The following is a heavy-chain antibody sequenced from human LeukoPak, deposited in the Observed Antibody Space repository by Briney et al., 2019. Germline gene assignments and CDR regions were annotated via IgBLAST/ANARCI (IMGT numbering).Heavy chain of an antibody. V-gene: IGHV3-48*01. D-gene: IGHD3-10*01. CDR3: ARDPPLYLWLGDLGVDP. J-gene: IGHJ5*02. CDR2: ISSSSSTI. Sequence: GGSLRPSCAASGFTFSSYSMNWVRQAPGKGLEWVSYISSSSSTIYYADSVKGRFTISRDNAKNSLYLQMNSLRAEDTAVYYCARDPPLYLWLGDLGVDPWGKGTLVTVSS. CDR1: GFTFSSYS.